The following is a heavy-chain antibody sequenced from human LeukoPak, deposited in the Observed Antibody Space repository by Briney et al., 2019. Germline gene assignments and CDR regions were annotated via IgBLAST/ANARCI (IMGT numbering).Heavy chain of an antibody. V-gene: IGHV3-23*01. CDR1: GFTFYTYA. D-gene: IGHD4-11*01. J-gene: IGHJ4*02. Sequence: GGSLRLSCAASGFTFYTYAMTWVRQAPGKGLEWVSTIIGSGGNTFYADSVKGRFTISRDNSKNTLSLQLTSLRAEDTGIYFCARDGGHPLTSYYRAYWGQGTLVSVSS. CDR2: IIGSGGNT. CDR3: ARDGGHPLTSYYRAY.